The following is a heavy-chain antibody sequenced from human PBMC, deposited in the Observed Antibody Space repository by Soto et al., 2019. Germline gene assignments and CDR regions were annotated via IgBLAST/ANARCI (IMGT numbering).Heavy chain of an antibody. V-gene: IGHV4-30-4*01. Sequence: NPSETLSLTCTVSGGSISSGDYYWSWIRQPPGKGLEWIGYIYYSGSTYYNPSLKSRVTISVDTSKNQFSLKLSSVTAADTAVYYCARDRGYYDILTGYYNLYYFDYWGQGTLVTVSS. CDR3: ARDRGYYDILTGYYNLYYFDY. D-gene: IGHD3-9*01. J-gene: IGHJ4*02. CDR2: IYYSGST. CDR1: GGSISSGDYY.